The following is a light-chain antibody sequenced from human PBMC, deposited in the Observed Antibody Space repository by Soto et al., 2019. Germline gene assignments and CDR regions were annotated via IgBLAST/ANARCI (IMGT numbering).Light chain of an antibody. CDR3: QQYYSIPLT. Sequence: DIVMTQSPDSLAVSLGERATINCKSSQSVLYSSNNKNYLAWYQQKPGQSPKVLISWASTRDSGVPDRFSGSGSGTDRTLTISSLEAEDVAVYYWQQYYSIPLTVGQGTKLEI. CDR2: WAS. CDR1: QSVLYSSNNKNY. J-gene: IGKJ2*01. V-gene: IGKV4-1*01.